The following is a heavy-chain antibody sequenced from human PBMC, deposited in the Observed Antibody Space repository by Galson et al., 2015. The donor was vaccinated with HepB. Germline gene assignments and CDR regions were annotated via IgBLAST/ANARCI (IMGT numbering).Heavy chain of an antibody. Sequence: SLRLSCAASGFTFNNAHMSWVRQAPGKGLEYIGRVLRAADGGTTDYPAPMKDRFTISRDGSKNMVYLQINSLKAEDTAVYYCTTRGYHWGQGALVTVTS. V-gene: IGHV3-15*05. CDR3: TTRGYH. D-gene: IGHD3-10*01. J-gene: IGHJ5*02. CDR2: VLRAADGGTT. CDR1: GFTFNNAH.